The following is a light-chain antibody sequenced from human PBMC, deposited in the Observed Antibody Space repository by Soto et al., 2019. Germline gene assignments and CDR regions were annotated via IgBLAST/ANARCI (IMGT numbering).Light chain of an antibody. CDR1: SGHSNDA. CDR2: LNSVGRH. CDR3: QTWDTGTVV. J-gene: IGLJ2*01. V-gene: IGLV4-69*01. Sequence: QSVLTQSPSASASLGASVKLTCTLSSGHSNDAIAWHQQQPEKGPRYLMKLNSVGRHSKGDGIPDRFSGSSSGAERYLTISSLQSDDEADYYCQTWDTGTVVFGGGTKLTVL.